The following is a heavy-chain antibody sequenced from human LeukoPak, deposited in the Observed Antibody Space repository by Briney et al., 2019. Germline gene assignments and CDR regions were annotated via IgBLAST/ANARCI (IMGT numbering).Heavy chain of an antibody. Sequence: SETLSLTCAVYGGSFSGYYWSWIRQPPGKGLEWIGEINHSGSTNYNPSLKSRVTISVGTSKNQFSLKLSSVTAADTAVYYCARDYYDSSGYYYGIHDYWGQGTLVTVSS. CDR1: GGSFSGYY. V-gene: IGHV4-34*01. D-gene: IGHD3-22*01. CDR3: ARDYYDSSGYYYGIHDY. J-gene: IGHJ4*02. CDR2: INHSGST.